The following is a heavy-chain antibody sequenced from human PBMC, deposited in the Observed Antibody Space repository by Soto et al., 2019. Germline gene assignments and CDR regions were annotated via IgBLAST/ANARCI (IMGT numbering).Heavy chain of an antibody. CDR3: ARDVVRGVIRFDYYYYMDV. V-gene: IGHV1-18*01. CDR1: GYTFTSYG. Sequence: GASVKVSCKASGYTFTSYGISWVRQAPGQGLEWMGWISAYNGNTNYAQKLQGRVTMTTDTSTSTACMELRSLRSDDTAVYYCARDVVRGVIRFDYYYYMDVWGKGTTVTVSS. D-gene: IGHD3-10*01. CDR2: ISAYNGNT. J-gene: IGHJ6*03.